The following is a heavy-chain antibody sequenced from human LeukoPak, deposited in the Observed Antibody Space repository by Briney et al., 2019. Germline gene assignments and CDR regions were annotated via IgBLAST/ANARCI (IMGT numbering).Heavy chain of an antibody. D-gene: IGHD3-16*02. CDR3: ARHSNDYVWGSYRPSDWFDP. CDR1: GDSISSSNCY. J-gene: IGHJ5*02. CDR2: IYFSGGT. V-gene: IGHV4-39*01. Sequence: SETLSLTCTVSGDSISSSNCYWGWIRQPPGKGLEWIGSIYFSGGTYYNASLKSRVTISVDTSKNQFSLKLSSVTAADTAVYYCARHSNDYVWGSYRPSDWFDPWGQGTLVTVSS.